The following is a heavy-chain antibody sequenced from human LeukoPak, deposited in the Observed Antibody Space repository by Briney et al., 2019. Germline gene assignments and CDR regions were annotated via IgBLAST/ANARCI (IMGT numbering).Heavy chain of an antibody. V-gene: IGHV3-21*01. D-gene: IGHD2-2*01. Sequence: GGSLRLSCAASGFTFSFHGMSWVRQAPGKGLEWVSSISSSSSYIYYADSVKGRFTISRDNAKNSLYLQMNSLRAEDTAVYYCARVAGYCSSTSCYEDYWGQGTLVTVSS. CDR1: GFTFSFHG. CDR2: ISSSSSYI. CDR3: ARVAGYCSSTSCYEDY. J-gene: IGHJ4*02.